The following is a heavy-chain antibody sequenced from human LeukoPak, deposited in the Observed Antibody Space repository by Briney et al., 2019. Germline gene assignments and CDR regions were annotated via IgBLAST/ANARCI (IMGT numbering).Heavy chain of an antibody. V-gene: IGHV1-18*01. CDR1: GYTFTGYG. Sequence: ASVKVSCKASGYTFTGYGIAWVRQAPGQGLELVGWIAAYNGLTNYAQNLQGRLSLTTDTSITTAYMELRNLTSDDTAIYFCARSYGLEADYWGRGTLVTVSS. J-gene: IGHJ4*02. CDR3: ARSYGLEADY. CDR2: IAAYNGLT. D-gene: IGHD3-16*02.